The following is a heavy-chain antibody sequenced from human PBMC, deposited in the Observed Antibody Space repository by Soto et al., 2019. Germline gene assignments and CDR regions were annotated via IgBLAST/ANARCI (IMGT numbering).Heavy chain of an antibody. V-gene: IGHV3-30*18. D-gene: IGHD6-19*01. Sequence: QVQLVESGGGVVQPGRSLRLSCAASGFTFSSYGMHWVRQAPGKGLEWVAVISYDGSNKYYADSVKGRFTISRDNSKNTLYLQMNSLRAEDTAVYYCAQPKSAGYSSGWYGPYFDYWGQGTLVTVSS. CDR1: GFTFSSYG. J-gene: IGHJ4*02. CDR2: ISYDGSNK. CDR3: AQPKSAGYSSGWYGPYFDY.